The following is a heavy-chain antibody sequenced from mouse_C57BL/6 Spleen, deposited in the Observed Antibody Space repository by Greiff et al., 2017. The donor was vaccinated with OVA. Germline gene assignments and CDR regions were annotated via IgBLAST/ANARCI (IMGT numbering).Heavy chain of an antibody. D-gene: IGHD1-1*01. V-gene: IGHV1-26*01. CDR3: SRSFITTGVRGYFDV. CDR1: GYTFTDYY. Sequence: EVQLQQSGPELVKPGASVKISCKASGYTFTDYYMNWVKQSHGKSLEWIGDINPNNGGTSYNQKFKGKATLTVDKSSSTAYMELRSLTSEDSAVXYCSRSFITTGVRGYFDVWGTGTTVTVSS. J-gene: IGHJ1*03. CDR2: INPNNGGT.